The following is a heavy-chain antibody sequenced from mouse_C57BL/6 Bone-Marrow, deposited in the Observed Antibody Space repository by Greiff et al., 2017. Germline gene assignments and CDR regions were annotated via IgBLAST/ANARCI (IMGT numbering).Heavy chain of an antibody. D-gene: IGHD1-1*02. CDR2: ISSGGSYT. V-gene: IGHV5-6*01. J-gene: IGHJ4*01. CDR3: ARSDLWIYYYAMDY. CDR1: GFTFSSYG. Sequence: EVKLVESGGDLVKPGGSLKLSCAASGFTFSSYGMSWVRQTPDQRLEWVATISSGGSYTYYPDSVKGRFTISRDNAKIPLYLQMSSLKSEDTAMYYCARSDLWIYYYAMDYWGQGTSVTVSS.